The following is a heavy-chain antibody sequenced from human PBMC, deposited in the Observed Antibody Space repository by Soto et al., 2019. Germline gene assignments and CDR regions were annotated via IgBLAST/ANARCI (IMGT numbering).Heavy chain of an antibody. D-gene: IGHD2-15*01. Sequence: ASVKVSCTTSGYTFTGHHIHWVRQAPGQGLEWMGWINPISGGTKYREKFQGRVSITRDKSSSTAYMELSSLTSDDSAVYYCAKDGRHCSGGSCPQGHWGQGTLVTVSS. CDR2: INPISGGT. CDR1: GYTFTGHH. J-gene: IGHJ4*02. V-gene: IGHV1-2*02. CDR3: AKDGRHCSGGSCPQGH.